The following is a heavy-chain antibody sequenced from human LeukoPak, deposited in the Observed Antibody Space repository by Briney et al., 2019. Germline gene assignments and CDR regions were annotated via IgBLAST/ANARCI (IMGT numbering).Heavy chain of an antibody. J-gene: IGHJ4*02. V-gene: IGHV3-30-3*01. CDR2: ISYDGSNK. Sequence: GGSLRLPCAASGFTFSSYAMHWVRQAPGKGLEWVAVISYDGSNKYYADSVKGRFTISRDNSKNTLYLQMNSLRAEDTAVYYCARYYDFWSGPFDYWGQGTLVTVSS. D-gene: IGHD3-3*01. CDR1: GFTFSSYA. CDR3: ARYYDFWSGPFDY.